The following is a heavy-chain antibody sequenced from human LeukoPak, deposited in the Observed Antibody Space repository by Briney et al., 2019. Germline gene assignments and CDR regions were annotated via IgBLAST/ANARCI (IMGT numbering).Heavy chain of an antibody. CDR2: INPNSGGT. CDR3: ARTQTGFGELFSPEDFDY. Sequence: ASVKVSCKASGDTFTGYYMHWVRQAPGQGLEWMGWINPNSGGTNYAQKFQGRVTTTRDTSISTAYMELSRLRSDDTAVYYCARTQTGFGELFSPEDFDYWGQGTLVTVSS. J-gene: IGHJ4*02. CDR1: GDTFTGYY. D-gene: IGHD3-10*01. V-gene: IGHV1-2*02.